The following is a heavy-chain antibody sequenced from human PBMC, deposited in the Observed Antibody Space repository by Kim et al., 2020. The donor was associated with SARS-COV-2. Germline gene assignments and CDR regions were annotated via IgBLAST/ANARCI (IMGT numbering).Heavy chain of an antibody. V-gene: IGHV3-30*04. CDR1: GFSFSSYT. Sequence: GGSLRLSCAASGFSFSSYTMHWVRQAPGKGLEWVAVISYDESNEYYADSVKGQFTISRDNSKNTLYLQMDSLRAEDTAVYYCARDWLVRGGMDVWGQGTTVTVSS. D-gene: IGHD3-10*01. CDR3: ARDWLVRGGMDV. J-gene: IGHJ6*02. CDR2: ISYDESNE.